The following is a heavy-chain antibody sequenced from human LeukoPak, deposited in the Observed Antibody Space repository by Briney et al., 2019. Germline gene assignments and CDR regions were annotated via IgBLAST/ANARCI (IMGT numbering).Heavy chain of an antibody. CDR2: IRAGGGSR. CDR1: GFTFSSYD. J-gene: IGHJ6*02. CDR3: ARDWGYYYYYGMDV. Sequence: GGSLRLSCAASGFTFSSYDMSWVRQAPGKGLEWVSSIRAGGGSRYYADSVKGRFTISRDNAKNSLYLQMNILRAEDTAVYYCARDWGYYYYYGMDVWGQGTTVTVSS. V-gene: IGHV3-23*01. D-gene: IGHD3-16*01.